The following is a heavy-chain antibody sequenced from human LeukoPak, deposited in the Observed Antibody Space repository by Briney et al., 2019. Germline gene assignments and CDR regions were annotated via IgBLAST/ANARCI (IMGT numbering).Heavy chain of an antibody. D-gene: IGHD1-26*01. CDR3: ARRVYNSGSYSWFDP. CDR1: GFTFSSWG. J-gene: IGHJ5*02. V-gene: IGHV3-33*01. Sequence: GGSLRLSCAASGFTFSSWGMHWVRQAPGKGLEWVAVIWYDGSNKYYADSVKGRFTISRDNAKNSLYLQMNSLRDEDTAVYYCARRVYNSGSYSWFDPWGQGTLVSVSS. CDR2: IWYDGSNK.